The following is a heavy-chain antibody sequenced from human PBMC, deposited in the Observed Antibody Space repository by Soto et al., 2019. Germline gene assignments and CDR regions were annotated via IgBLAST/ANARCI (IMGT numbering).Heavy chain of an antibody. J-gene: IGHJ1*01. CDR3: TTIGSSWGA. V-gene: IGHV3-15*07. D-gene: IGHD6-13*01. CDR1: SSIFINPW. Sequence: EVQLVESGGGLVKPGGSLNLPFQASSSIFINPWWNWVPRAPGRGLEWVGGIKSKTDGGTIDYAAPVKGRFTISRDDSKNTLFLQMNSLKTEDTAMYYCTTIGSSWGAWGQGTLVTVSS. CDR2: IKSKTDGGTI.